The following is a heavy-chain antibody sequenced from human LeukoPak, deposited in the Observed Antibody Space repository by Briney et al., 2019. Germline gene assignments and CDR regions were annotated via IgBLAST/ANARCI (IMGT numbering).Heavy chain of an antibody. CDR3: ARDYISPRRYVYVWGSYRPLDY. Sequence: ASVKVSCKASGYTFTGYYMHWVRQAPGQGLEWMGWINPNSGGTNYAQKFQGRVTMTRDTSISTAYMELSRLRSDDTAVYYCARDYISPRRYVYVWGSYRPLDYWGQGTLVTVSS. D-gene: IGHD3-16*02. V-gene: IGHV1-2*02. CDR2: INPNSGGT. CDR1: GYTFTGYY. J-gene: IGHJ4*02.